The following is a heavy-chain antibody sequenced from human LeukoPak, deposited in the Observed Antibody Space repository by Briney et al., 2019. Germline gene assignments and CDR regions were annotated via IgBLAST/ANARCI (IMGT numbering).Heavy chain of an antibody. J-gene: IGHJ4*02. CDR2: IYYSGST. CDR1: GGSISSYY. Sequence: SETLSLTCTVYGGSISSYYWSWIRQPPGKGLEWIGYIYYSGSTIYNPSLKSRLTISIDPSKNQFSLKLSSVTAADTAVYYCARLKSDSSGYYPFDYGGQGTRVTVSS. CDR3: ARLKSDSSGYYPFDY. D-gene: IGHD3-22*01. V-gene: IGHV4-59*08.